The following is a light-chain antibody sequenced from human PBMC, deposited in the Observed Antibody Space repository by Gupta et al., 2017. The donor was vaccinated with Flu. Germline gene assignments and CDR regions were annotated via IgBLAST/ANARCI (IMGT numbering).Light chain of an antibody. CDR1: QNVDTY. CDR2: DAS. Sequence: EIVLTQSPATLSLSPGERATLSCRASQNVDTYLAWYQQKPGQAPRLLISDASNRATGIPARFGGSGSGTDFTLTISSLEPEDFAVYYCQQRTNWPGFTFGQGTKLEIK. J-gene: IGKJ2*01. V-gene: IGKV3-11*01. CDR3: QQRTNWPGFT.